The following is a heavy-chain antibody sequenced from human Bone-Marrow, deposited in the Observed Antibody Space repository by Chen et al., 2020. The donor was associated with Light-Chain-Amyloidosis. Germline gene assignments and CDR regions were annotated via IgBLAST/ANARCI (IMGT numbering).Heavy chain of an antibody. CDR1: GSTRPKYW. CDR2: IYPDDSDA. CDR3: ARRIDGYNFDY. D-gene: IGHD5-12*01. V-gene: IGHV5-51*03. Sequence: EGKKKGERRKKQGKGSGSTRPKYWIGWVRQMPGKGLEWMGVIYPDDSDARYMPSFEGQVTISAVPSIPPSSLLFPLLPSSSPPLYYCARRIDGYNFDYWGQGTLVTVSS. J-gene: IGHJ4*02.